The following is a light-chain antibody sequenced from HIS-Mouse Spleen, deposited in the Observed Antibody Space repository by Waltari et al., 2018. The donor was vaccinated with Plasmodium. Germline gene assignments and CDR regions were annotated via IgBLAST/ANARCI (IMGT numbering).Light chain of an antibody. V-gene: IGLV3-1*01. CDR1: NLGDQS. CDR2: QDR. CDR3: QAWDSSTVV. J-gene: IGLJ2*01. Sequence: SYELTQPPSVSVSPGQTASITCPGDNLGDQSACWYQQNAGQSPVLVIYQDRKRHSGIPERVSGSKSVNTATLTISGTQAMDEADYYCQAWDSSTVVFGGGTKLTVL.